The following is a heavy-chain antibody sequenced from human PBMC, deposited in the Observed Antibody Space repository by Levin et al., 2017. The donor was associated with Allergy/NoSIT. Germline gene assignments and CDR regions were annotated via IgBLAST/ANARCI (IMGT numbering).Heavy chain of an antibody. Sequence: GGSLRLSCAASGFTFSDYYMSWIRQAPGKGLEWVSYISSSGSTIYYADSVKGRFTISRDNAKNSLYLQMNSLRAEDTAVYYCARTLTDDDTAMVTGRRVYYGMDVWGQGTTVTVSS. CDR2: ISSSGSTI. CDR3: ARTLTDDDTAMVTGRRVYYGMDV. CDR1: GFTFSDYY. J-gene: IGHJ6*02. V-gene: IGHV3-11*01. D-gene: IGHD5-18*01.